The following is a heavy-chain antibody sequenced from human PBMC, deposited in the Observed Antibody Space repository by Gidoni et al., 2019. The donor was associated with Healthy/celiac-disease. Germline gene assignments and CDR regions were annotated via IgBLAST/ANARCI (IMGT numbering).Heavy chain of an antibody. J-gene: IGHJ4*02. CDR2: INPSVGST. CDR3: ASEGIAVAGTVY. CDR1: DYTFTSYY. Sequence: QVQLVQSGAEVKKPGASVKVSCKAYDYTFTSYYMHWVRQATGQGLEWMGIINPSVGSTSYAQKLQGRVTMTRDTSTSTVYMERSSLRSEDTAVYYCASEGIAVAGTVYWGQGTLVTVSS. V-gene: IGHV1-46*04. D-gene: IGHD6-19*01.